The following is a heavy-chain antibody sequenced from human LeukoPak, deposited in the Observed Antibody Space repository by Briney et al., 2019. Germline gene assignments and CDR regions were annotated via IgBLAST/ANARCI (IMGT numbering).Heavy chain of an antibody. D-gene: IGHD2-2*01. CDR3: IRGVVVSAATLGY. J-gene: IGHJ4*02. V-gene: IGHV1-2*02. Sequence: ASVKVSCKASGYTFTGYYMHWVRQAPGQGLEWMGWINPNSGGTNYAQKFQGRVTMTRDTSISTAYMELSRLRSDDTAVYYCIRGVVVSAATLGYWGQGTLVTVSS. CDR2: INPNSGGT. CDR1: GYTFTGYY.